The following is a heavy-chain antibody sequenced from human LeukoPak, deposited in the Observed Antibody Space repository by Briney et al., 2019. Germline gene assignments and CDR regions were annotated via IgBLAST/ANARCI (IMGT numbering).Heavy chain of an antibody. V-gene: IGHV3-53*01. Sequence: GGSLRLSCAASGFTVSSNYMSWVRQAPGKGLEWVSVIYSGGSTYYADSVKGRFTISRDNSKNTLYLQMNSLRAEDTAVYYCARDPMYNGGNSGAFDFWGQGTLVTVSS. CDR2: IYSGGST. CDR3: ARDPMYNGGNSGAFDF. D-gene: IGHD4-23*01. CDR1: GFTVSSNY. J-gene: IGHJ3*01.